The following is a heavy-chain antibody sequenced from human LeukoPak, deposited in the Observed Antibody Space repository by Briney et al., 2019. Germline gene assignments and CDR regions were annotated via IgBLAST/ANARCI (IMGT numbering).Heavy chain of an antibody. J-gene: IGHJ4*02. Sequence: ASVKLSCNASGYTFTGYYMHWVRQAPGQGLEWMGWINPNSGGTNYAQKFQGRVTMTRDTSISTAHMELSRLRSDDTAVYYCARVADSSGYYIDYWGQGTLVTVSS. CDR1: GYTFTGYY. D-gene: IGHD3-22*01. CDR2: INPNSGGT. V-gene: IGHV1-2*02. CDR3: ARVADSSGYYIDY.